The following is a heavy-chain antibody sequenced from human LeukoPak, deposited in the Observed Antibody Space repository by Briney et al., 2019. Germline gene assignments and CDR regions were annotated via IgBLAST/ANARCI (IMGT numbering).Heavy chain of an antibody. CDR1: GYTFTSYG. J-gene: IGHJ5*02. V-gene: IGHV1-18*01. D-gene: IGHD2-2*01. CDR3: AREVVVVPEGNWFDP. Sequence: ASVKVSCKASGYTFTSYGISWVRQAPGQGLEWMGWISAYDGNTNYAQKLQGRVTMTTDTSTSTAYMELRSLRSDDTAVYYCAREVVVVPEGNWFDPWGQGTLVTVSS. CDR2: ISAYDGNT.